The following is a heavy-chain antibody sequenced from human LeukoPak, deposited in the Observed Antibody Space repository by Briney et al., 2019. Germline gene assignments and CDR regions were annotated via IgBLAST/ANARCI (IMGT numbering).Heavy chain of an antibody. CDR1: GFTFSSYS. Sequence: PGGSLRLSCAASGFTFSSYSMNWVRQAPGKGLEWVSYISSSSSTIYYADSVKGRFTISRDNAKNSLYLQMNSLRAEDTAVYYCARAIGYCSGGSCSGVDYWGQGTLVTVSS. J-gene: IGHJ4*02. CDR2: ISSSSSTI. CDR3: ARAIGYCSGGSCSGVDY. D-gene: IGHD2-15*01. V-gene: IGHV3-48*01.